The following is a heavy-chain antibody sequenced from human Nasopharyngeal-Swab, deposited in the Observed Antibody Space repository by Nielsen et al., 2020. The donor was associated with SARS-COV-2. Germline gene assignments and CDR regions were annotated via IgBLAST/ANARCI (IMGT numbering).Heavy chain of an antibody. Sequence: GESLKISCAASGFTFSNARMSWVRQAPGKGLEWVGRIKSKTDGGTTDYAAPVKGRFTISRDDSKNTLYLQMNSLKTEDTAVYYCTTVEYCSSTSCLFDPWGQGTLVTVSS. J-gene: IGHJ5*02. CDR3: TTVEYCSSTSCLFDP. CDR2: IKSKTDGGTT. CDR1: GFTFSNAR. V-gene: IGHV3-15*01. D-gene: IGHD2-2*01.